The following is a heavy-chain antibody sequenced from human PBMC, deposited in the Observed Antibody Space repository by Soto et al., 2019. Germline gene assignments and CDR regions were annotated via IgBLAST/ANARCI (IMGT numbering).Heavy chain of an antibody. CDR3: ARDARYCGGDCYSDY. V-gene: IGHV3-48*04. Sequence: GGSLRLSCAASGFTFSGHSLNWIRQAPGKGLEWVSYITGSGVTMYADSVKGRFTISRDNAKNSLYLQMNSLRAEDTALYHCARDARYCGGDCYSDYWGQGTQVTVSS. CDR1: GFTFSGHS. CDR2: ITGSGVTM. J-gene: IGHJ4*02. D-gene: IGHD2-21*01.